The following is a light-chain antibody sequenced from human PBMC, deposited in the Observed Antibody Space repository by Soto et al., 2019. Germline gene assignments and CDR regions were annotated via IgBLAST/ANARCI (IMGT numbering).Light chain of an antibody. CDR3: LLFYGGIWV. J-gene: IGLJ3*02. V-gene: IGLV7-43*01. CDR2: STN. Sequence: CASTTGAVTGGYYPNWFQQKPGQPPRALIYSTNNKQSWTPARFSGSLLGGKAALTLSGVQPEDEAEYYCLLFYGGIWVFGGGTKLTVL. CDR1: TGAVTGGYY.